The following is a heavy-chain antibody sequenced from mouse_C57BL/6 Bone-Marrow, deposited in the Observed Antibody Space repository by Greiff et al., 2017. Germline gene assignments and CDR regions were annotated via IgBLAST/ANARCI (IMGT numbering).Heavy chain of an antibody. Sequence: EVKLVESGGDLVKPGGSLKLSCAASGFTFSNYGMSWVRQTPDKRLEWVATISNGGSCTYYPDSVKGRFNISRDNAKNTLYLQMSSLKSEDTAMYYCARDDYVLFAYWGQGTLVTVSA. J-gene: IGHJ3*01. CDR3: ARDDYVLFAY. V-gene: IGHV5-6*01. CDR1: GFTFSNYG. D-gene: IGHD2-4*01. CDR2: ISNGGSCT.